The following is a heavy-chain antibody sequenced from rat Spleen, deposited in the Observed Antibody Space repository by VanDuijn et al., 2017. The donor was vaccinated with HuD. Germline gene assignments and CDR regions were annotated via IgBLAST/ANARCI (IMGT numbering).Heavy chain of an antibody. CDR3: TRGGNYDFDY. V-gene: IGHV5-29*01. Sequence: EVQLVESDGGLVQPGRSLKVSCAASGFTYSNYVMAWVSQAPTKGLEWVATISYDGSNTYYRDSVKGRFTISRDNAKNTLYLQMNSLRSEDTATYFCTRGGNYDFDYWGQGVMVTVSS. CDR1: GFTYSNYV. CDR2: ISYDGSNT. D-gene: IGHD1-10*01. J-gene: IGHJ2*01.